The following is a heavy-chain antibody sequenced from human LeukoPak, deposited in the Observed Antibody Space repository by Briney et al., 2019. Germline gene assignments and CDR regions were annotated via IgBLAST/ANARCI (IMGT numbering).Heavy chain of an antibody. J-gene: IGHJ6*03. CDR2: MNPNSGNT. CDR3: ARTAAAGRIYYYYYMDV. D-gene: IGHD6-13*01. V-gene: IGHV1-8*01. CDR1: GYTFTSYD. Sequence: EASVKVSCKASGYTFTSYDINWVRQATGQGLEWMGWMNPNSGNTGYAQKFQGRVTMTRNTSISTAYMELSSLRSEDTAVYYCARTAAAGRIYYYYYMDVWGKGTTVTVSS.